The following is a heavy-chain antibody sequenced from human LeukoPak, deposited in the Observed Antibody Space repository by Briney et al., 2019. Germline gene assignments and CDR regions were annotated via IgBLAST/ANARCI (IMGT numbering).Heavy chain of an antibody. CDR2: IKQDGSEK. J-gene: IGHJ4*02. CDR1: GFTFSTFR. Sequence: GGSLRLSCVASGFTFSTFRTSWVRQAPGKGLEWVANIKQDGSEKYYVDSVKGRFTISRDNAKNSLYLQMNSLRAEDTAVYYCARGPRYYYDSSGYSYFDYWGQGTPVTVSS. D-gene: IGHD3-22*01. V-gene: IGHV3-7*01. CDR3: ARGPRYYYDSSGYSYFDY.